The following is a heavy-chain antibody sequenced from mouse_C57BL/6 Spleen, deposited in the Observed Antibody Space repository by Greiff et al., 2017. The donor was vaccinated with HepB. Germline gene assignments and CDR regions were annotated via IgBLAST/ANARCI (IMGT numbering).Heavy chain of an antibody. D-gene: IGHD1-1*01. CDR2: INPYNGGT. V-gene: IGHV1-19*01. CDR1: GYTFTDYY. J-gene: IGHJ4*01. Sequence: VQLKQSGPVLVKPGASVKMSCKASGYTFTDYYMNWVKQSHGKSLEWIGVINPYNGGTSYNQKFKGKATLTVDKSSSTAYMELNSLTSEDSAVYYCARAPLYYGSRGYAMDYWGQGTSVTVSS. CDR3: ARAPLYYGSRGYAMDY.